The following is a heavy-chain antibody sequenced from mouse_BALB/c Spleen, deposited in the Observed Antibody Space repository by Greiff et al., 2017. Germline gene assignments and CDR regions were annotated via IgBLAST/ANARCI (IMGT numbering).Heavy chain of an antibody. CDR3: ARCWNYFDY. CDR1: GYSITSDYA. CDR2: ISYSGST. Sequence: EVMLVESGPGLVKPSQSLSLTCTVTGYSITSDYAWNWIRQFPGNKLEWMGYISYSGSTSYNPSLKSRISITRDTSKNQFFLQLNSVTTEDTATYYCARCWNYFDYWGQGTTLTVSS. J-gene: IGHJ2*01. V-gene: IGHV3-2*02.